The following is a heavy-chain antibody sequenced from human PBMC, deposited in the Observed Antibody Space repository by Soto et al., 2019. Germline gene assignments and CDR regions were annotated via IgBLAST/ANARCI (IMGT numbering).Heavy chain of an antibody. CDR1: GFSLSTSGVG. CDR3: AMGDSSGYYFDY. CDR2: IYWDDDK. Sequence: QITLKESGPTLVKPTQTLTLTCTFSGFSLSTSGVGVGWIRQPPGKALEWLALIYWDDDKRYSPSLKSRLTITKDTSKTQVVLTMTNMDPVDTATYYCAMGDSSGYYFDYWGQGTLVTVSS. V-gene: IGHV2-5*02. D-gene: IGHD3-22*01. J-gene: IGHJ4*02.